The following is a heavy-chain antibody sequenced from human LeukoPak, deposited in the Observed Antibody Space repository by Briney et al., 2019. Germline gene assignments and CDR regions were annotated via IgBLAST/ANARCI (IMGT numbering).Heavy chain of an antibody. V-gene: IGHV4-34*01. CDR2: INHSGST. D-gene: IGHD2-15*01. CDR3: ARRDIIGMDV. CDR1: GGSSSGYY. J-gene: IGHJ6*02. Sequence: SETLSLTCAVYGGSSSGYYWSWIRQPPGKGLEWIGEINHSGSTNYNPSLKSRVTISVDTSKNQFSLKLSSVTAADTAVYYCARRDIIGMDVWGQGTTVTVSS.